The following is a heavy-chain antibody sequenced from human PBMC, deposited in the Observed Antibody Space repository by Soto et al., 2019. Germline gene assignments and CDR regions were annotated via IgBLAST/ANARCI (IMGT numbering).Heavy chain of an antibody. V-gene: IGHV6-1*01. D-gene: IGHD6-19*01. J-gene: IGHJ4*02. CDR1: GDSVSSDSAA. CDR2: TYYRSKYYN. CDR3: ARGGTALAASFDY. Sequence: PSQTLSLTCVISGDSVSSDSAAWNWIRQSPSRGLEWLGGTYYRSKYYNDYAAFVKSRITIKADTSKNYFSLQLNSVTPEDTAVYYCARGGTALAASFDYWSQGTLVTVSS.